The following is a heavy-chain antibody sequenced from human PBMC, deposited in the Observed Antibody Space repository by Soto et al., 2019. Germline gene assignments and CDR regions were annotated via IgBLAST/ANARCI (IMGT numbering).Heavy chain of an antibody. CDR1: GFTFGNFV. J-gene: IGHJ6*02. CDR2: ITETGGDT. Sequence: EVQLLESGGGLVQPGWSLRLSCAASGFTFGNFVMRWVRQTPGKGLEWVSTITETGGDTYYTDSVKGRFNISRDNSKNTLYLQMASLRAEDTALYYCTRASSDRNHMEVWGPGTTVTVSS. CDR3: TRASSDRNHMEV. V-gene: IGHV3-23*01.